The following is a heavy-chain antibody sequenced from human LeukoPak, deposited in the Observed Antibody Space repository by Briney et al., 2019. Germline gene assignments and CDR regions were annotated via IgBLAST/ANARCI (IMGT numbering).Heavy chain of an antibody. J-gene: IGHJ4*02. CDR1: GFTFSSYA. Sequence: GGSLRLSCAASGFTFSSYAMSWVRQAPGKGLEWVSAISGSGGSTYYADSVKGRFTISRANSKNTLYQQMNSLRAEGTAVYYRAKGKAWLQPGRFDYWGQGTLVTVSS. D-gene: IGHD5-18*01. CDR2: ISGSGGST. CDR3: AKGKAWLQPGRFDY. V-gene: IGHV3-23*01.